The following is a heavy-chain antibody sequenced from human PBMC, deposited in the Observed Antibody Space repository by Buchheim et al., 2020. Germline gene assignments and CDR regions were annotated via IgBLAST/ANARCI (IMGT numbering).Heavy chain of an antibody. J-gene: IGHJ6*02. CDR1: GFTFSSYW. CDR2: IKQDGSEK. V-gene: IGHV3-7*01. CDR3: ARDLLSPYDFWSGTYYYGMDV. Sequence: EVQLVESGGGLVQPGGSLRLSCAASGFTFSSYWMSWVRQAPGKGLEWMANIKQDGSEKYYVDSVKGRFTISRDNAKNSLYLQMNSLRAEDTAVYYCARDLLSPYDFWSGTYYYGMDVWGQGTT. D-gene: IGHD3-3*01.